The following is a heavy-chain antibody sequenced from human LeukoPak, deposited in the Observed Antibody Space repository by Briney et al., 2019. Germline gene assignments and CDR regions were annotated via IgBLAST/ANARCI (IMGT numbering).Heavy chain of an antibody. Sequence: PGGSLRLSCAASGFTFSSYSMNWVRRAPGKGLEWVSYISSSGSTIYYADSVKGRFTISRDNAKNSLYLQMNSLRAEDTAVYYCAKAFDWLLVYWGQGTLVTVSS. CDR1: GFTFSSYS. CDR3: AKAFDWLLVY. V-gene: IGHV3-48*04. CDR2: ISSSGSTI. J-gene: IGHJ4*02. D-gene: IGHD3-9*01.